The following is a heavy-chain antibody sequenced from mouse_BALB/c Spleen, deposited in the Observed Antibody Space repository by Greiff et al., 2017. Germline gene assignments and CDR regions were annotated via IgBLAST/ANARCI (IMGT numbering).Heavy chain of an antibody. Sequence: VKQSCKASGYTFTSYWMHWVKQRPGQGLEWIGEINPSNGRTNYNEKFKSKATLTVDKSSSTAYMQLSSLTSEDSAVYYCARSQRSYYFDYWGQGTTLTVSS. CDR3: ARSQRSYYFDY. J-gene: IGHJ2*01. V-gene: IGHV1S81*02. CDR1: GYTFTSYW. CDR2: INPSNGRT. D-gene: IGHD1-1*01.